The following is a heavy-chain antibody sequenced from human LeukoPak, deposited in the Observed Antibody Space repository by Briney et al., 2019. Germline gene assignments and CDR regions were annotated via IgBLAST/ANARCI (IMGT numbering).Heavy chain of an antibody. V-gene: IGHV1-69*04. CDR2: IIPILGIA. CDR1: GGTFSSYA. J-gene: IGHJ4*02. Sequence: SVKVSCKASGGTFSSYAISWVRQAPGQGLEWMGRIIPILGIANYAQKFQGRVTITADKSTSTAYMELSSLRSEDTAVYYCARVDTAMVIDYWGQGTLATVSS. D-gene: IGHD5-18*01. CDR3: ARVDTAMVIDY.